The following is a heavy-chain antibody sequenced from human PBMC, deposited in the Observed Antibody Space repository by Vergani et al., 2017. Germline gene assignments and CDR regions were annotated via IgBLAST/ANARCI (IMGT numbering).Heavy chain of an antibody. Sequence: EVQLVESGGGLVPPGRSLRLSCAASGFSFGDYAMTWVRQAPGKGLEWVAFIRNKAYGGTTEYAASVKGRFTISRDNSKNTLYLQMNSLRAEDTAVYYCAKAFSQSPEPDIVVVPAAMSEGYFDYWGQGTLVTVSS. CDR1: GFSFGDYA. CDR2: IRNKAYGGTT. V-gene: IGHV3-49*04. D-gene: IGHD2-2*01. CDR3: AKAFSQSPEPDIVVVPAAMSEGYFDY. J-gene: IGHJ4*02.